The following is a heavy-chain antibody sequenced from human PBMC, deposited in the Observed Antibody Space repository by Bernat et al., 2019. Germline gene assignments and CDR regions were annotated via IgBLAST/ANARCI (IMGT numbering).Heavy chain of an antibody. J-gene: IGHJ6*04. CDR3: ARFRSERWLLGDWYFDV. CDR1: GYTFTDYY. D-gene: IGHD3/OR15-3a*01. Sequence: EVQLQQSGPELVKPGASVKISCKASGYTFTDYYMNWVKQSHGKSLEWIGDINLNNGGTSYNQKFKGKATLTVDKSSSTAYMELRSLTSEDSAVYYCARFRSERWLLGDWYFDVWGTGTTVTVSS. CDR2: INLNNGGT. V-gene: IGHV1-69-2*01.